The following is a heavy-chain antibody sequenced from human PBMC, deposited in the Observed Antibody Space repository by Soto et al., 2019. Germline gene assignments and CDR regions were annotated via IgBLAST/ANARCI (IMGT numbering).Heavy chain of an antibody. J-gene: IGHJ5*02. V-gene: IGHV4-39*02. CDR1: GGSISSRSDY. CDR2: IYYSGST. D-gene: IGHD1-1*01. Sequence: SETLALTCTVSGGSISSRSDYWGWIRQPPGKGLEWIGYIYYSGSTLYNPSLKGRVTISVDKSKNHFSLNLTSVTAADTAVYYCARDQLEGNWFDPWGQGTLVTVSS. CDR3: ARDQLEGNWFDP.